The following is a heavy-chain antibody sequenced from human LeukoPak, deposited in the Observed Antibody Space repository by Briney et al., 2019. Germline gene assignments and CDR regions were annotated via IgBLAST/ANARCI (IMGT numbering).Heavy chain of an antibody. D-gene: IGHD6-13*01. CDR2: ISSSSSYI. CDR3: ARGDLSSWSDFDY. V-gene: IGHV3-21*01. CDR1: GFTFSSYS. J-gene: IGHJ4*02. Sequence: GGSLRLSCAASGFTFSSYSMNWVRQAPGKGLEWVSSISSSSSYIYYADSVKGRFTISRDNAKNSLYLQMNSLRAEDTAVYYCARGDLSSWSDFDYWGQGTLVTVSS.